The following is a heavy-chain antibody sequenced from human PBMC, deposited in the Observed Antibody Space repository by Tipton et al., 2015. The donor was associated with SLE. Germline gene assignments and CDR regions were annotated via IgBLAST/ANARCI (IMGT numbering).Heavy chain of an antibody. CDR1: GGSIRSSTYY. CDR3: ARAGGDAVGYLDY. D-gene: IGHD3-10*01. V-gene: IGHV4-39*07. J-gene: IGHJ4*02. Sequence: TLSLTCTVSGGSIRSSTYYWGWIRQPPGKGLEWIGSLDYSGSTYYNPSLKSRINISVDTSKNQFSLKLSSVTAADTAVYYCARAGGDAVGYLDYWHPVTLVAVST. CDR2: LDYSGST.